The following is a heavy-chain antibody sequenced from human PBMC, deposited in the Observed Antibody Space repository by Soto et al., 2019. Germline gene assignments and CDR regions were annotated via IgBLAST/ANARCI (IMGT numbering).Heavy chain of an antibody. CDR3: ARDVVGATSPFDY. V-gene: IGHV4-34*01. J-gene: IGHJ4*02. D-gene: IGHD1-26*01. CDR2: INHSGST. Sequence: QVQLQQWGAGLLKPSETLSLTCAVYGGSFIGYYWSWIRQPPGKGLEWIGEINHSGSTNYNPSLKSRVTISVDTSKNQFSLKLSSVTAADTAVYYCARDVVGATSPFDYWGQGTLVTVSS. CDR1: GGSFIGYY.